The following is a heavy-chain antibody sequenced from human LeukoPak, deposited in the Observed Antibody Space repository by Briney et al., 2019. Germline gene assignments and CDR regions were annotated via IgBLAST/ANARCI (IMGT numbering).Heavy chain of an antibody. CDR1: GFTFSAYS. CDR2: ISSSGSTI. V-gene: IGHV3-48*04. Sequence: GGSLRLSCAASGFTFSAYSMNWVRQAPGKGLEWVSYISSSGSTIYYADSVKGRFTISRDNAKNSLYLQMNSLRAEDTAVYYCARVGRSGGVFDSWGQGTLVTVSS. J-gene: IGHJ4*02. D-gene: IGHD3-10*01. CDR3: ARVGRSGGVFDS.